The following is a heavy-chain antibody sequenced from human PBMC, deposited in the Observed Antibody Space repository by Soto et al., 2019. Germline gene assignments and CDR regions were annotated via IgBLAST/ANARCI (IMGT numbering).Heavy chain of an antibody. J-gene: IGHJ5*02. V-gene: IGHV4-34*01. CDR2: INHSGST. D-gene: IGHD2-2*02. CDR3: ARAHTDIVVVPAAIANWFDP. CDR1: GGSFSGYY. Sequence: QVQLQQWGAGLLKPSETLSLTCAVYGGSFSGYYWSWIRQPPGKGLEWIGEINHSGSTNYNPSLTSRVTISVDTSKNQFSLKLSSVTAADTAVYYCARAHTDIVVVPAAIANWFDPWGQGTLVTVSS.